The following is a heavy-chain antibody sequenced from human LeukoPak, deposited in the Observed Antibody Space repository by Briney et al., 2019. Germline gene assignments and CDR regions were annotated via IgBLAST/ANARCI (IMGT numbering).Heavy chain of an antibody. V-gene: IGHV3-11*01. Sequence: SGGSQRLFCAVSGFTFRDYHMSWIRRATGKGLEWVSYISSSGDTTYYADSVKGRFTISRDNAKNSLYLQMNSLRAEDTAVYYCARETSGAWDYWGQGTLVTVSS. CDR3: ARETSGAWDY. CDR1: GFTFRDYH. D-gene: IGHD1-26*01. CDR2: ISSSGDTT. J-gene: IGHJ4*02.